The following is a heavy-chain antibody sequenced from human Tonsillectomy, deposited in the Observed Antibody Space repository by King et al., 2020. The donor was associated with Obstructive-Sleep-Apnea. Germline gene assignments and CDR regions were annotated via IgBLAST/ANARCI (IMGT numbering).Heavy chain of an antibody. J-gene: IGHJ4*02. CDR3: ASAPYDILPGSQAYFNY. D-gene: IGHD3-9*01. CDR1: GGSISSYY. CDR2: ISNSGST. Sequence: VQLQESGPGLVKPSETLSLTCSVSGGSISSYYWSWIRQSPGKGLEWIGYISNSGSTNYNPSLTSRVTVSLDTSKDQFSLRLRSVTAADTAIYYCASAPYDILPGSQAYFNYWGQGTLVTVSS. V-gene: IGHV4-59*01.